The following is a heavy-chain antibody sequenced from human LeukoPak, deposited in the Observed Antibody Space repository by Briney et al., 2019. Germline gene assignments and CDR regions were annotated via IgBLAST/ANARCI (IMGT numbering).Heavy chain of an antibody. CDR2: IYPGDSDT. J-gene: IGHJ4*02. Sequence: GESLKISCKGSGYSFTSYWIGWVRQLPGKGLEWMGIIYPGDSDTRYSPSFQGQVTISADKSISTAYLQWSSLKASDTAMYYCARHDRGELLRTPGALDYWGQGTLVTVSS. V-gene: IGHV5-51*01. CDR3: ARHDRGELLRTPGALDY. D-gene: IGHD1-26*01. CDR1: GYSFTSYW.